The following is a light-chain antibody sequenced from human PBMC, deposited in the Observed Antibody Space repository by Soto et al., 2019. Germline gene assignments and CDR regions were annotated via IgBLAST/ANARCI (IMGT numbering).Light chain of an antibody. CDR1: QSVSSK. V-gene: IGKV3D-15*01. CDR2: SSY. Sequence: EIVMTQSPATLSLSPGERATLSCRASQSVSSKLAWFQQKPGQAPRLLIYSSYTRATGIPARFSGSGSGTEFTLTISSLQSEDFAVYYCQQYNNWPLTFGQGTKVEIK. CDR3: QQYNNWPLT. J-gene: IGKJ1*01.